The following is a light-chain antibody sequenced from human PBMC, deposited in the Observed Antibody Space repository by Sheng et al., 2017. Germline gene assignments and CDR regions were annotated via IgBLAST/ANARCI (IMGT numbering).Light chain of an antibody. V-gene: IGKV1-39*01. Sequence: DIQMTQSPSSLSASVGDRLTITCRASQSLGTFLNWYQQKPGSAPTLLIYAASTLQRGVPSRFSGGGSGADFTLTINSLQPEDFATYYCQQTYSFPRTFGQGTRVEI. CDR1: QSLGTF. CDR3: QQTYSFPRT. J-gene: IGKJ1*01. CDR2: AAS.